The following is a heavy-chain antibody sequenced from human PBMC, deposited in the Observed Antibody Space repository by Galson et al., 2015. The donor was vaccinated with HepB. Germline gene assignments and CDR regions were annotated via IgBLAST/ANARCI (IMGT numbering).Heavy chain of an antibody. CDR2: ININGSST. V-gene: IGHV3-74*01. CDR1: GFTLTTHW. Sequence: SLRLSCAASGFTLTTHWMVWVRQVPGKGLFWVSRININGSSTDYADSVKGRFTISRDNAKNTLYLQMYSLRAEDTALYYCATSNAAAGEIWGQGTMVTVSS. J-gene: IGHJ3*02. CDR3: ATSNAAAGEI. D-gene: IGHD6-13*01.